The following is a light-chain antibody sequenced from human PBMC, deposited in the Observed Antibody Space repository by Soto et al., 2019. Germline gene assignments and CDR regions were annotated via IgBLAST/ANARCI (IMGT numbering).Light chain of an antibody. CDR1: QSVSSSY. Sequence: EIVLTQSPGTLSFSPGERATLSCRASQSVSSSYLAWYQQKPGQAPRLLIYGASSRATGIPDRFSGRGSGTDFTLTISRLEPEDFAVYWCQQYGSSPLTFGGGTKVDI. J-gene: IGKJ4*01. V-gene: IGKV3-20*01. CDR2: GAS. CDR3: QQYGSSPLT.